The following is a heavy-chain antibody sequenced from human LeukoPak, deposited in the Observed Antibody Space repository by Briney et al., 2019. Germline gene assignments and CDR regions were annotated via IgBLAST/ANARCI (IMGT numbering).Heavy chain of an antibody. Sequence: GESLKISCKGSGYSFTSYWISWVRQMPGKGLEWMGRIDPSDSYTNYSPSFQGHVTISADKSISTAYLQWSSLKASDTAMYYCARASKPGSWYYYYYGMDVWGQGTTVTVSS. D-gene: IGHD6-13*01. CDR2: IDPSDSYT. CDR3: ARASKPGSWYYYYYGMDV. CDR1: GYSFTSYW. J-gene: IGHJ6*02. V-gene: IGHV5-10-1*01.